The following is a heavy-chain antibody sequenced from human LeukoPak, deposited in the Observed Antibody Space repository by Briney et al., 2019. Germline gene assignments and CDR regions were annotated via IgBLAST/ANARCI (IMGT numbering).Heavy chain of an antibody. J-gene: IGHJ3*02. V-gene: IGHV3-74*03. CDR3: ARAPGQNHAFDI. CDR2: INGDGSGT. CDR1: EFTFSSYW. Sequence: GGPFRLSCVASEFTFSSYWMHWVRQPPGEGLVWVSRINGDGSGTTYEDSVKGRFTISRDNAKNTLYLQMNSLRAEDTAVYYCARAPGQNHAFDIWGQGTMVTVSS.